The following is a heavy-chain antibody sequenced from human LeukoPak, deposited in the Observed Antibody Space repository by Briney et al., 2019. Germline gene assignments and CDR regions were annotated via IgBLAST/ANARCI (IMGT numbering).Heavy chain of an antibody. CDR3: AKDTPTLSRGVTYLAYFDY. CDR1: GFTFSSYA. V-gene: IGHV3-23*01. CDR2: ISGSGSST. J-gene: IGHJ4*02. Sequence: GGSLRLSCAASGFTFSSYAMSWVRQAPGKGLEWVSGISGSGSSTYYAESVKGRFTISRDNPKNTLYLQMNSLRAEDTAAYYCAKDTPTLSRGVTYLAYFDYWGQGTLVTVSS. D-gene: IGHD3-10*01.